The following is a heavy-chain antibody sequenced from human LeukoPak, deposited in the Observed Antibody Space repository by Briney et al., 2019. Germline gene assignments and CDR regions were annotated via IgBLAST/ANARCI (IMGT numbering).Heavy chain of an antibody. J-gene: IGHJ4*02. D-gene: IGHD3-22*01. CDR3: AKSGPYCDSTSCNYFDY. CDR2: ISGSGGST. Sequence: GGSLRLSCAASGFTFSSYAMSWVRQAPGKGLERVATISGSGGSTDYADSVKGRFTISRDNSRDALFLQMNSLRAEDTAIYYCAKSGPYCDSTSCNYFDYWGQGTLVLVSS. CDR1: GFTFSSYA. V-gene: IGHV3-23*01.